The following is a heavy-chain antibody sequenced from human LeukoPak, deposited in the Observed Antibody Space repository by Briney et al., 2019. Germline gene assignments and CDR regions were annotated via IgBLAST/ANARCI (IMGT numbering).Heavy chain of an antibody. V-gene: IGHV4-39*01. CDR2: IYYNGTP. CDR1: VHSINSSNYY. D-gene: IGHD2-2*01. J-gene: IGHJ4*02. CDR3: ARRREGYCSSTSCSVDY. Sequence: SDPLSLTCTVPVHSINSSNYYWGSIRQPPAKGREWIGCIYYNGTPYYHPPRKSRDTISEDTTKNQFSLKQTPVTPPDRALYYCARRREGYCSSTSCSVDYWGQGTLVTVSS.